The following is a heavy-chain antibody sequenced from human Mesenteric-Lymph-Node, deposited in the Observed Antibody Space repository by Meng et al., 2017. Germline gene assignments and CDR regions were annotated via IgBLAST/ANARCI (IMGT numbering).Heavy chain of an antibody. CDR2: IYYSGST. D-gene: IGHD3-10*01. CDR3: ARVGVGFSFMFDP. V-gene: IGHV4-39*07. J-gene: IGHJ5*02. Sequence: SETLSLTCTVSGGSISSSSYYWGWIRQPPGKGLEWIGSIYYSGSTYYNPSLKSRVTISVDTSKNQFSLKLSSVTAADTAVYYCARVGVGFSFMFDPWGQGTLVTVSS. CDR1: GGSISSSSYY.